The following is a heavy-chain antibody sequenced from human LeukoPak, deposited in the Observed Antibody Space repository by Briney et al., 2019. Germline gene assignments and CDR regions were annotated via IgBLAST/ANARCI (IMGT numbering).Heavy chain of an antibody. CDR2: ISAYNGNT. CDR3: ARDLELVTMIVVGHYYYMDV. Sequence: ASVNVSCKASGYTFTSYGISWGRQAPGQGLEWMGWISAYNGNTNYAQKLQGRVTMTTHTSTSTAYMELRSLRSDDTAVYYCARDLELVTMIVVGHYYYMDVWGKRTTVTVSS. D-gene: IGHD3-22*01. CDR1: GYTFTSYG. J-gene: IGHJ6*03. V-gene: IGHV1-18*01.